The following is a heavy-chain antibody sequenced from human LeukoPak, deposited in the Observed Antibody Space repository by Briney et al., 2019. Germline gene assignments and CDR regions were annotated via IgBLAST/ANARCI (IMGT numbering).Heavy chain of an antibody. CDR1: GFTFSSHA. J-gene: IGHJ4*02. CDR2: ISSDGSYK. D-gene: IGHD5-18*01. V-gene: IGHV3-30*04. Sequence: PGGSLRLSCAASGFTFSSHALHWVRQAPGKGLEWVAVISSDGSYKYYADSVKGRFTISRDNSKNTLYLQMNSLIPEDTAVYYCARQYISGQWYFDYWGQGTLVTVS. CDR3: ARQYISGQWYFDY.